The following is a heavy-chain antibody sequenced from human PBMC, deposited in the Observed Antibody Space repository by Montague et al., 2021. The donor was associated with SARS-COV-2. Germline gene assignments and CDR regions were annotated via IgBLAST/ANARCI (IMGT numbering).Heavy chain of an antibody. V-gene: IGHV4-31*03. D-gene: IGHD2/OR15-2a*01. CDR1: GTSIRSGGYY. J-gene: IGHJ4*02. CDR2: IFHTGRA. Sequence: TLSLTCTVSGTSIRSGGYYWTWIRQYPGKSVEWFGYIFHTGRAYYXXSLETRVNISVDTSNNLFSLRLSSVTAADTAMYFCARVRLFYYLDYWGQGTLVTVSS. CDR3: ARVRLFYYLDY.